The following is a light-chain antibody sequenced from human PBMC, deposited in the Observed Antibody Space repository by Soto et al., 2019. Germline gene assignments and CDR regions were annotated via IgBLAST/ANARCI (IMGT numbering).Light chain of an antibody. CDR2: EGS. J-gene: IGLJ3*02. Sequence: QSALTQPASVSGSPGQSITISCTGTSSDVGSYNFVSWYQQHPGKAPKLMIYEGSKRPSGVSNRFSGSKSGNTASLTISGLQAEDKADYYCCSYAGSSTWVFGGGTKLTVL. CDR3: CSYAGSSTWV. V-gene: IGLV2-23*01. CDR1: SSDVGSYNF.